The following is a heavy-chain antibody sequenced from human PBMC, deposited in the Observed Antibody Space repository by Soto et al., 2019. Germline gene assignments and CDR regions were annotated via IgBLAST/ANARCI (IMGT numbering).Heavy chain of an antibody. V-gene: IGHV3-11*01. Sequence: GGSLRLSCAASGFTFSNYYMNWIRQAPGKGLEWVSYISNSGSTIYDADSVKGRFTISRDNAKNSLYLQMNSLRVEDTAVYYCARDALFSPSVKLDAFDIWGQGTMVTVSS. J-gene: IGHJ3*02. CDR1: GFTFSNYY. D-gene: IGHD3-10*01. CDR2: ISNSGSTI. CDR3: ARDALFSPSVKLDAFDI.